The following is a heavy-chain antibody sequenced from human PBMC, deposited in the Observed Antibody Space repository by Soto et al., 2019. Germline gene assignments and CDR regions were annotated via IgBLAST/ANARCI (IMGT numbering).Heavy chain of an antibody. CDR3: ARGAAANLGYYALDV. V-gene: IGHV4-30-2*01. CDR1: GGSVSSGGYS. D-gene: IGHD6-25*01. J-gene: IGHJ6*02. CDR2: MYQSGST. Sequence: PSETLSLTCVVSGGSVSSGGYSWNWIRQPPGKGLEWIGYMYQSGSTYYNPSLKSRVTVSVERSENQFSLKLSSVTAADTAVYYCARGAAANLGYYALDVWGQGNTVTVSS.